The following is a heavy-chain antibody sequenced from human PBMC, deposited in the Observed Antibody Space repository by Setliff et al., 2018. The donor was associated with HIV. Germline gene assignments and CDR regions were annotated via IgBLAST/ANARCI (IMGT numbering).Heavy chain of an antibody. V-gene: IGHV4-38-2*01. CDR3: ARLAPAMVYELDY. D-gene: IGHD5-18*01. CDR1: GYSIGSGYY. CDR2: VYHSGST. Sequence: KTSETLSLTCVVSGYSIGSGYYWGWIRQTPGEGLEWIGSVYHSGSTYYNPSLKSRITISIDTSKNHFSLRLTSVTAADTAVYYCARLAPAMVYELDYWGPGMLVTVPS. J-gene: IGHJ4*02.